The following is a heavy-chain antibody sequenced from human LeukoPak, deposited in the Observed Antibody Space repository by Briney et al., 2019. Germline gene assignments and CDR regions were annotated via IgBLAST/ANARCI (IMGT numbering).Heavy chain of an antibody. CDR2: ISSSGSTI. CDR3: ASRGYSSSWYIFDY. Sequence: PGGSLRLSCAASGFTFSDYYMSWIRQAPGKGLEWVSYISSSGSTIYYADSVKGRFTISRDNAKNSQYLQMNSLRAEDTAVYYCASRGYSSSWYIFDYWGQGTLVTVSS. J-gene: IGHJ4*02. CDR1: GFTFSDYY. V-gene: IGHV3-11*04. D-gene: IGHD6-13*01.